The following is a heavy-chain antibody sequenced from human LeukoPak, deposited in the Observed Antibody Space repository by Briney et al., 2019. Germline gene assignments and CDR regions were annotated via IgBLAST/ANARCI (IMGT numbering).Heavy chain of an antibody. J-gene: IGHJ4*02. Sequence: GGSLRLSCAASGFTFSSYEMNWVRQAPGKGLEWVSYISSSGSTIYYADSVKGRFTISRDNAENSLDLQMNSLRAEDTAVYYCARDEWLRTYYFDYWGQGTLVTVSS. CDR1: GFTFSSYE. V-gene: IGHV3-48*03. D-gene: IGHD5-12*01. CDR3: ARDEWLRTYYFDY. CDR2: ISSSGSTI.